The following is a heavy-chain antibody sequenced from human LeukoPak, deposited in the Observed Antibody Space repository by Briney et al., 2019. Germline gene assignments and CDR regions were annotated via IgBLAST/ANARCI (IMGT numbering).Heavy chain of an antibody. CDR2: INPNSGGT. J-gene: IGHJ3*02. V-gene: IGHV1-2*06. D-gene: IGHD3-22*01. Sequence: ASVKVSCKASGYTFTGYYMHWVRQAPGQGLEWMGRINPNSGGTNYAQKFQGRVTMTRDTSISTAYMELSRLRSDDTAVYYCARDRDSSGYYDAFDIWGQGTMVPVSS. CDR1: GYTFTGYY. CDR3: ARDRDSSGYYDAFDI.